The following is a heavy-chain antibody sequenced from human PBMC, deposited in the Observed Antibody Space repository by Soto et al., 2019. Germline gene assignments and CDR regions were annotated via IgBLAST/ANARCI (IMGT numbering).Heavy chain of an antibody. CDR1: GFTFSSFS. V-gene: IGHV3-30-3*01. D-gene: IGHD6-19*01. CDR2: ISYDGSTK. J-gene: IGHJ4*02. CDR3: ARTTTVAGTPEFDY. Sequence: QVQLVESGGGVVQPGRSLRLSCAASGFTFSSFSLHWVRQAPGKGLEWLALISYDGSTKYNAASVKGRFTVSRDNSNNTLYLQLSSLRPEDTAVYYCARTTTVAGTPEFDYWGTGPLVTVSS.